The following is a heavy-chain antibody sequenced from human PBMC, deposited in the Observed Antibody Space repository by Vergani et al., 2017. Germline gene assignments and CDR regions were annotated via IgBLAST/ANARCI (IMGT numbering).Heavy chain of an antibody. Sequence: EVQLVESGGGLVQPGGSLRLSCAASGFTFSSYSMNWVRQAPGKGLEWVSYISSSSSTIYYADSVKGRFTISRENAKNSLYLQMNSLRAEDTAVYYCARDAGYSSVWYLDWFDPWGQGTLVTVSS. CDR2: ISSSSSTI. J-gene: IGHJ5*02. CDR1: GFTFSSYS. V-gene: IGHV3-48*01. CDR3: ARDAGYSSVWYLDWFDP. D-gene: IGHD6-19*01.